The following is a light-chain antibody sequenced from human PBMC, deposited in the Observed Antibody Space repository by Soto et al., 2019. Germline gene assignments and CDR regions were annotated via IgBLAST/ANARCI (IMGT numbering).Light chain of an antibody. CDR1: SSNIGNNY. V-gene: IGLV1-51*01. CDR3: GTWDSSLSAVV. Sequence: QSVLTQPPSVSAAPGQTVTISCSGSSSNIGNNYVSWYQQLPGTAPKLLIYDNNKRPSGIPDRVSGSKSATSATLGITGLQTGDEADYYCGTWDSSLSAVVFGGGTKLTVL. J-gene: IGLJ2*01. CDR2: DNN.